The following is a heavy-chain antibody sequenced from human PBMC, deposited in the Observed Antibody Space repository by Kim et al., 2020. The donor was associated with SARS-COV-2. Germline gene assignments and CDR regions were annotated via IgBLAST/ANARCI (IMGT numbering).Heavy chain of an antibody. V-gene: IGHV4-39*01. J-gene: IGHJ6*03. CDR3: ARIYSSFFYMDV. Sequence: YYSPSLKGRVTMSADTSKNQFYLKLSSVTASDTTVYYCARIYSSFFYMDVWGKGTSVTVSS. D-gene: IGHD2-15*01.